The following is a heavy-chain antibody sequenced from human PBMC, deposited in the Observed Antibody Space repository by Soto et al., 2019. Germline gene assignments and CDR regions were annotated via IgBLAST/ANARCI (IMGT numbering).Heavy chain of an antibody. D-gene: IGHD3-9*01. CDR2: IGTAGDT. CDR1: GFTFSTYD. CDR3: APDNLTSYVP. V-gene: IGHV3-13*01. J-gene: IGHJ5*02. Sequence: PGGSLRLSCAASGFTFSTYDMHWVRQGTGKGLEWVSAIGTAGDTYYPASVKGRFTISRENAKNTLYLQMNYLRAEDTAVYYCAPDNLTSYVPWGQGTLVTVSS.